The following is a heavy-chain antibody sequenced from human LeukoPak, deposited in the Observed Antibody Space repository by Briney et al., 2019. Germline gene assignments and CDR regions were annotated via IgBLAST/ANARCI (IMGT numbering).Heavy chain of an antibody. V-gene: IGHV3-48*01. CDR1: GFAFSIYS. CDR2: TSSVSSPI. CDR3: ARDFRTARRTFDY. J-gene: IGHJ4*02. D-gene: IGHD2-21*02. Sequence: GGSLRLSCAASGFAFSIYSMNWVRQAPGKGLEWVSYTSSVSSPIYYADSVKGRFTISRDNAKNSLYLHMNSLRAEDTAVYYCARDFRTARRTFDYWGQGALVTVSS.